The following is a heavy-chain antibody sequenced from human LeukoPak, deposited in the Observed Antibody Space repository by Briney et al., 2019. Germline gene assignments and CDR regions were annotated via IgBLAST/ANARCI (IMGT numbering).Heavy chain of an antibody. Sequence: PGRSLRLSCEASGFTFSTYAMHWVRQGPGKGLEWVAVISYDGSNKYYADSVKGRFTISRDNSKNTLYLQMSSLSAEDTAVYYCARTTTPHYYGSGSYALGYWGQGTLVTVPS. D-gene: IGHD3-10*01. V-gene: IGHV3-30-3*01. J-gene: IGHJ4*02. CDR2: ISYDGSNK. CDR1: GFTFSTYA. CDR3: ARTTTPHYYGSGSYALGY.